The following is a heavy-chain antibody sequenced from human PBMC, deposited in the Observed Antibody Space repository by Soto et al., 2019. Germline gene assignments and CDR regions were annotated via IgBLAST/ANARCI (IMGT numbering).Heavy chain of an antibody. CDR2: IWYDGSNK. CDR3: ARSTMVARYYYYGMDV. V-gene: IGHV3-33*01. CDR1: GFTFSSYG. J-gene: IGHJ6*02. Sequence: GGSLRLSCAASGFTFSSYGMHWVRQAPGKGLEWVAVIWYDGSNKYYADSVKGRFTISRDNSKNTLYLQMNSLRAEDTAVYYCARSTMVARYYYYGMDVWGQGTTVTVSS. D-gene: IGHD3-10*01.